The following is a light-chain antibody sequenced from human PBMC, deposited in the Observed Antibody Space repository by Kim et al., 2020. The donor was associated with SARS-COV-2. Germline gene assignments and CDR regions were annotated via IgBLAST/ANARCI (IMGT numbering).Light chain of an antibody. Sequence: EIVLTQSPVTLSLSPGERATLSCRASQSISRSYLAWYQQQPGQAPRLLIYGASSRATGIPDRFSGSASGTDFTLTISRLEPEDFAMYYCHQYGSSPRTFGGGTKVDLK. CDR2: GAS. CDR1: QSISRSY. V-gene: IGKV3-20*01. J-gene: IGKJ4*01. CDR3: HQYGSSPRT.